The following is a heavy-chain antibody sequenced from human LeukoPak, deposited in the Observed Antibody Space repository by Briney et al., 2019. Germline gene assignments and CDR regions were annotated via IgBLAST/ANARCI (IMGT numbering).Heavy chain of an antibody. CDR1: GFTFGDYA. D-gene: IGHD5-12*01. J-gene: IGHJ6*03. CDR3: TRERIVATIAYYYMDV. V-gene: IGHV3-49*04. CDR2: IRSKAYGGTT. Sequence: GRSLRLSCTASGFTFGDYAMSWVRQAPGKGLEWVGFIRSKAYGGTTEYAASVKGRFTISRDDSKSIAYLQMNSLKTEDTAVYYCTRERIVATIAYYYMDVWGKGTTFTVSS.